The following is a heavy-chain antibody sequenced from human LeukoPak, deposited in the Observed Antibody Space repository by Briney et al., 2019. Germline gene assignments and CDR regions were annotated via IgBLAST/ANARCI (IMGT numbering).Heavy chain of an antibody. Sequence: ASVKVSCKASGYTFTSYGISWVRQAPGQGLEWMGWISAYNGNTNYAQKLQGRVTMTTDTSTSTAYMELRSLRSDDTAVYYCAXXXXXXXXSXYVDDNWFDPWGQGTLVTVSS. D-gene: IGHD5-12*01. CDR3: AXXXXXXXXSXYVDDNWFDP. J-gene: IGHJ5*02. CDR2: ISAYNGNT. CDR1: GYTFTSYG. V-gene: IGHV1-18*01.